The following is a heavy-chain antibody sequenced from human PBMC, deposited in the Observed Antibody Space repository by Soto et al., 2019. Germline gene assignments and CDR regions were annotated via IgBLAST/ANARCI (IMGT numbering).Heavy chain of an antibody. D-gene: IGHD6-13*01. CDR3: AKDTDIGAAGYYFDY. Sequence: GGSLRLSCAASGFTFTRYGMHWVRQAPGKGLEWVTVISYDGSDEYYADSVKGRFTISRDNSKNTVYLQMNSLRPDDTAVYYCAKDTDIGAAGYYFDYWGQGTLVTVSS. V-gene: IGHV3-30*18. CDR1: GFTFTRYG. J-gene: IGHJ4*02. CDR2: ISYDGSDE.